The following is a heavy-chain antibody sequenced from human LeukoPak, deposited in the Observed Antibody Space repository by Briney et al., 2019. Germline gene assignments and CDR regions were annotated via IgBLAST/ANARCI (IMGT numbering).Heavy chain of an antibody. D-gene: IGHD3-9*01. CDR1: VFTFSNYA. V-gene: IGHV3-30*01. Sequence: GGSLRLSCGASVFTFSNYAMHWVRQAPGEGLEWLAFISYDGSLKYYAGSVKGRFTISRDTSKNTLHLQMDSLKPEDTAVYFCTRGHHIMTSSLNDAFDIWGQGTMVTVSS. CDR2: ISYDGSLK. CDR3: TRGHHIMTSSLNDAFDI. J-gene: IGHJ3*02.